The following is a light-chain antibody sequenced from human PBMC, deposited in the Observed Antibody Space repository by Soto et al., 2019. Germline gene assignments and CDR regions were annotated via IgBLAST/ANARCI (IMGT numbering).Light chain of an antibody. V-gene: IGKV3-20*01. J-gene: IGKJ5*01. CDR2: GAS. Sequence: EIVLTQSPGTLSLSPGERATLSCRASQSFSSNYLAWYQQKPGQAPRLLIYGASTRATGTPDRFSGGGSGTDFTLTISRLEPEDFAVYYCQHYDRSPPVTFGQGTRLQ. CDR3: QHYDRSPPVT. CDR1: QSFSSNY.